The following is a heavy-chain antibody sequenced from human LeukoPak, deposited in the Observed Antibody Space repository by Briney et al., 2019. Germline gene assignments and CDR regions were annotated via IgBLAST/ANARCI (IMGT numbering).Heavy chain of an antibody. CDR3: ARDVGASAPDAFDI. J-gene: IGHJ3*02. D-gene: IGHD1-26*01. Sequence: GGSLRLSCAASGFTFSTYNMNWVRQAPGKGLEWVSSISSSTNYIYYSDPVKGRFTISRDNAKHSLYLQMNSLRAEDTDVYYCARDVGASAPDAFDIWGQGTMVTVSS. V-gene: IGHV3-21*01. CDR1: GFTFSTYN. CDR2: ISSSTNYI.